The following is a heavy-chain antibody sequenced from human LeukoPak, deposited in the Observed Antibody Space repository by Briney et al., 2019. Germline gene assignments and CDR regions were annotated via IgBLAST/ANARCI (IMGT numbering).Heavy chain of an antibody. D-gene: IGHD6-19*01. CDR1: GFTFSSYG. CDR3: AKTLNQWLVLFPFDY. V-gene: IGHV3-30*18. CDR2: ISYDGSNK. J-gene: IGHJ4*02. Sequence: PGGSLRLSCAASGFTFSSYGMHWVRQAPGKGLEWVAVISYDGSNKYYADSVKGRFTISRDNSKNTLYLQMNSLRAEDTAVYYCAKTLNQWLVLFPFDYWGQGTLVTVSS.